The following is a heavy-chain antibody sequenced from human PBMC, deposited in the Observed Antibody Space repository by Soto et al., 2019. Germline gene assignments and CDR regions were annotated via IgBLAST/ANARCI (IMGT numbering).Heavy chain of an antibody. CDR1: GGIFTNNA. V-gene: IGHV1-69*01. Sequence: QVQVVQSGAEVKKPGSSVKVSCKVSGGIFTNNAISWVRQAHGQGLEWLGGVIPLFDTAYYAQIFRGRLRISADGATNTAYMELSGLTSADTAVYFCATGGHNDGYNFYHGMDVWGQGTTVTVS. J-gene: IGHJ6*02. D-gene: IGHD5-18*01. CDR3: ATGGHNDGYNFYHGMDV. CDR2: VIPLFDTA.